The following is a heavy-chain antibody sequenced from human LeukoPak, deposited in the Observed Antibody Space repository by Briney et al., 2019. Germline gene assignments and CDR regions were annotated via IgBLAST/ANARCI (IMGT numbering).Heavy chain of an antibody. CDR1: GFIFSTYA. V-gene: IGHV3-30*04. D-gene: IGHD1-26*01. Sequence: GKPLRLSCEASGFIFSTYAMHWVRQAPGKGLEWLAVISSDGSNKYQVDSVKGRFTISRDNSKNTLYLEMDSVRLGDTAVYYCARDDIIVGATTLDFWGQGTLVTASS. CDR2: ISSDGSNK. CDR3: ARDDIIVGATTLDF. J-gene: IGHJ4*02.